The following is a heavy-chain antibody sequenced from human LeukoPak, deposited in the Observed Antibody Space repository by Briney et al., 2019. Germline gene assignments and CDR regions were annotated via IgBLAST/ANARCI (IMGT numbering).Heavy chain of an antibody. CDR3: ARPKWELPMGGWFDP. Sequence: GGSLRLSCAASGFTFSSYSMNWVRQAPGKGLGWVSSISSSSSYIYYADSVKGRFTISRDNAKNSLYLQMNSLRAEDTAVYYCARPKWELPMGGWFDPWGQGTLVTVSS. J-gene: IGHJ5*02. CDR1: GFTFSSYS. D-gene: IGHD1-26*01. V-gene: IGHV3-21*01. CDR2: ISSSSSYI.